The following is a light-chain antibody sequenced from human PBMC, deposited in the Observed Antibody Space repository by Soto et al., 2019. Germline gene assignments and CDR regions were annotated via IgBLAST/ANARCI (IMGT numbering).Light chain of an antibody. CDR2: DNN. CDR3: SSYSSSSDLYV. V-gene: IGLV6-57*04. J-gene: IGLJ1*01. Sequence: NFMLTQPHSVSESPGKTVIISCTRSVGGIAYNSVQWHQQRPGSAPTTVIYDNNQRPSGVPNRFSGSKSGNTASLTISGLQAEDEADYYCSSYSSSSDLYVFGTGTQLTVL. CDR1: VGGIAYNS.